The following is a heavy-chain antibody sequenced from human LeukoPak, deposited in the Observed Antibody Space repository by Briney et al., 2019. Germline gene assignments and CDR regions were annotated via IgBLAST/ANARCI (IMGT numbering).Heavy chain of an antibody. Sequence: PGGSLRLSCAASRFTFSIYWMSWVRQAPGKGLEWVANIKQDGSEKYYVDSVKGRFTISRDNAKNTLFLQMNSLRVEDTAVYYCAKGKAYDNLDWFDPWGQGTLVTVSS. J-gene: IGHJ5*02. CDR1: RFTFSIYW. D-gene: IGHD3-9*01. CDR3: AKGKAYDNLDWFDP. CDR2: IKQDGSEK. V-gene: IGHV3-7*05.